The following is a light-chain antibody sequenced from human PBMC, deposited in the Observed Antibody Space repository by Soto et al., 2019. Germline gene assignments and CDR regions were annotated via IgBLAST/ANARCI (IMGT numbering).Light chain of an antibody. V-gene: IGLV2-8*01. Sequence: QSALTQPPSASGSPGQSVTISCTGTSSDVGGYNYVSWYQQHPGKAPKLMIYEVSKRPSGVPDRSSGSKSGNTASLTVSGLQAEDEADYYCSSYAGSNNFVVFGTGTKLTVL. J-gene: IGLJ1*01. CDR1: SSDVGGYNY. CDR2: EVS. CDR3: SSYAGSNNFVV.